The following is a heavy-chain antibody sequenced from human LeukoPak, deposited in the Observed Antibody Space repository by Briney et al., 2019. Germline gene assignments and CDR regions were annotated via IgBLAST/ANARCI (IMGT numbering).Heavy chain of an antibody. CDR3: ARARCSSTSCYSGGWHYYYGMDV. CDR2: IYHSGST. Sequence: KSSETLSLTCAVSGGSISSGGYSWSCIRQPPGKGLERIGYIYHSGSTNYNPSLTSQVTISVDRSKNQFSLKLSSVTAAGTAVYYCARARCSSTSCYSGGWHYYYGMDVWGQGTTVTVSS. J-gene: IGHJ6*02. D-gene: IGHD2-2*01. CDR1: GGSISSGGYS. V-gene: IGHV4-30-2*01.